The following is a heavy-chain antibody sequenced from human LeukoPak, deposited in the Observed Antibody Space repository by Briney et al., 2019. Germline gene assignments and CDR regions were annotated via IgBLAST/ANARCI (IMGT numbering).Heavy chain of an antibody. V-gene: IGHV3-21*01. D-gene: IGHD6-19*01. J-gene: IGHJ6*03. Sequence: GGSLRLSCAASGFTFSSYSMNWVRQAPGKGLEWVSSISSSSSYIYYADSVKGRFTISRDNAKNSLYLQMNSLRAEDTAVYYCARLTSGYYYNYMDVWGKGTTVTVSS. CDR3: ARLTSGYYYNYMDV. CDR2: ISSSSSYI. CDR1: GFTFSSYS.